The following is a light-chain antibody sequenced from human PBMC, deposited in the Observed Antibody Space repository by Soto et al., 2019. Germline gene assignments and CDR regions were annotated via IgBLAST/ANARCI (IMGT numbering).Light chain of an antibody. V-gene: IGKV3-15*01. CDR1: QNVRTK. J-gene: IGKJ5*01. Sequence: EIVMTQSPGTLSVSPGEGATLFCRASQNVRTKLAWYQQRAGQAPRLLMYGASTRATGIPDRFSGSGSGTEFTLTISSLQSEDFAVYYCQQYNSWPPITFGQGTRLEIK. CDR2: GAS. CDR3: QQYNSWPPIT.